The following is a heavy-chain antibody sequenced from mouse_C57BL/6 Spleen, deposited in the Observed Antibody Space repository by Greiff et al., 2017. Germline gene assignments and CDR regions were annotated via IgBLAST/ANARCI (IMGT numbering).Heavy chain of an antibody. CDR2: INPGSGGT. CDR1: GYAFTNYL. Sequence: QVQLKQSGAELVRPGTSVKVSCTASGYAFTNYLIEWVNQSPGQGLEWIGVINPGSGGTNYNEKFKGKATLTADKSSSTAYMQLSSLTSEAAAVYYCARSRGTPVVAYFEYGGRGSALTVSS. V-gene: IGHV1-54*01. J-gene: IGHJ2*01. D-gene: IGHD1-1*01. CDR3: ARSRGTPVVAYFEY.